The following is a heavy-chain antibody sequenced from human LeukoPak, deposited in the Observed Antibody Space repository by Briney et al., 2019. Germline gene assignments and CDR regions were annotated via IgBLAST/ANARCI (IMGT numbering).Heavy chain of an antibody. CDR1: EFTLSNYE. CDR3: ARGPNRYYYDSSGCYHTDFDY. CDR2: ASSSVGAV. D-gene: IGHD3-22*01. Sequence: QSGGSLRLSCKGSEFTLSNYEMTWVRQAPGKGLEWVSYASSSVGAVFYADSVKGRFTTSRDNAKNSLYLQMNSLRAEDTAVYYCARGPNRYYYDSSGCYHTDFDYWGQGTLVTVSS. J-gene: IGHJ4*02. V-gene: IGHV3-48*03.